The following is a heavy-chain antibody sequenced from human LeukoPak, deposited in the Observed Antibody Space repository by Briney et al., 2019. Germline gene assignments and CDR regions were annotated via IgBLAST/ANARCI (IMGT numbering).Heavy chain of an antibody. CDR1: GFTFSSYA. Sequence: GGSPRLSCAASGFTFSSYAMSWVRQAPGKGLEWVSGISWNSGSIGYADSVKGRFTISRDNAKNSLYLQMNSLRVEDTALYYCASASAVAGIRRYYYYGMDVWGQGTTVTVSS. V-gene: IGHV3-9*01. CDR2: ISWNSGSI. CDR3: ASASAVAGIRRYYYYGMDV. D-gene: IGHD6-19*01. J-gene: IGHJ6*02.